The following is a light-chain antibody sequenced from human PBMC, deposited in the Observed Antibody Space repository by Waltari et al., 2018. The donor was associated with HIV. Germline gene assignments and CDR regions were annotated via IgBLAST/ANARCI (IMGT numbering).Light chain of an antibody. CDR1: QSLGIW. CDR3: QESLTFT. J-gene: IGKJ3*01. V-gene: IGKV1-5*03. CDR2: KTS. Sequence: DIQVTQSPSTLSASPGVSVTITCRASQSLGIWLAWYQQKPRKAPKLLIYKTSTLEIGVPSRFSGSRSGTEFTLTINSLEPDDVATYHCQESLTFTFGPGTKVDL.